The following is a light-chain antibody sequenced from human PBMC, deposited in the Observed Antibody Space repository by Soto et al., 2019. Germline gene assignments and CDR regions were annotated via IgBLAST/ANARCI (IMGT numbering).Light chain of an antibody. CDR1: SSDIGGYNY. V-gene: IGLV2-14*01. CDR2: DVT. CDR3: SSYTSGNTLL. Sequence: QSALTQPASVSGSPGQSITMSCTGASSDIGGYNYVSWYQHHPGEAPKLLIYDVTNRPSGVSKRFSASKSGNTASLTISGLQAEDEADYYCSSYTSGNTLLFGGGTKLTVL. J-gene: IGLJ2*01.